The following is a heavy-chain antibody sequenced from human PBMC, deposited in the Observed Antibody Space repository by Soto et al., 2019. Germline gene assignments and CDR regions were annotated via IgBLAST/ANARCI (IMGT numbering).Heavy chain of an antibody. CDR2: IYHGGST. CDR1: GGSISSGGYS. J-gene: IGHJ4*02. CDR3: AGGIAARPLGY. D-gene: IGHD6-6*01. V-gene: IGHV4-30-2*01. Sequence: QLQLQESGSGLVKPSQTLSLTCAVSGGSISSGGYSWSWIRQPPGKGLEWIGYIYHGGSTYYNPSLKSRVTISVDRSKNQFSLRLSSVTAADTAVYYCAGGIAARPLGYWGQGTLVTVSS.